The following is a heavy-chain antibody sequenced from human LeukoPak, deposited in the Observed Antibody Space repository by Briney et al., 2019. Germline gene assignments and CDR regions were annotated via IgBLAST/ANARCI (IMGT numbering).Heavy chain of an antibody. Sequence: SETLSLTCAVYGGSFSGYYWSWIRQPPGKGLEWIGEINHSGSTNYNPSLKSRVTISVDTSKNQFSLKLSSVTAADTAVYYCARLGRLTNYYYYYGLDVWGQGTTVTVSS. CDR2: INHSGST. CDR3: ARLGRLTNYYYYYGLDV. D-gene: IGHD3-10*01. J-gene: IGHJ6*02. CDR1: GGSFSGYY. V-gene: IGHV4-34*01.